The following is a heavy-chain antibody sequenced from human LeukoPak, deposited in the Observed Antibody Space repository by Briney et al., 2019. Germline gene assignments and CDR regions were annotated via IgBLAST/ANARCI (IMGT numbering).Heavy chain of an antibody. Sequence: PGGSLRLSCAVSGFSVSGYWMTWVPQAPGKGLEWVANIKQDGSEKNYVDSVKGRFTISRDNAENSLFLQMNSLRVEDTAVYYCAREWQGGIAAAGTRIEGDYWGQGTLVALSS. CDR3: AREWQGGIAAAGTRIEGDY. D-gene: IGHD6-13*01. CDR1: GFSVSGYW. CDR2: IKQDGSEK. J-gene: IGHJ4*02. V-gene: IGHV3-7*01.